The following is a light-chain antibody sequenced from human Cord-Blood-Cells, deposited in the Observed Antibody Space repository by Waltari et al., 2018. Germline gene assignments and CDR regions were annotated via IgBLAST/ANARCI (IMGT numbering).Light chain of an antibody. Sequence: DIVMTQSPLSLPVTPGEPASISCRSSQSLLHSNGYNYLDWYLQKPGQSPQLLIYLGSNRASGVPDMFSGSGSGTDFTPKISRVEAEDVGVYYCMQALQTPITFGQGTRLEIK. CDR3: MQALQTPIT. V-gene: IGKV2-28*01. CDR2: LGS. CDR1: QSLLHSNGYNY. J-gene: IGKJ5*01.